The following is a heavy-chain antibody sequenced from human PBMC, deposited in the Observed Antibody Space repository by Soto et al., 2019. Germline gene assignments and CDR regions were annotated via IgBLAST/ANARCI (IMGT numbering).Heavy chain of an antibody. J-gene: IGHJ4*02. CDR2: INTDGSST. D-gene: IGHD3-10*01. Sequence: EVQLVESGGGLVQPGGSLRLSCAVSGFTFSSFWMHWVRQATGEGLVWVSRINTDGSSTSYADSVKGRFTISRDNAKNTLYLQMNSLRVEDTAMYYCAKRGVDTFGLSYWGQGTLVTVSS. CDR1: GFTFSSFW. V-gene: IGHV3-74*01. CDR3: AKRGVDTFGLSY.